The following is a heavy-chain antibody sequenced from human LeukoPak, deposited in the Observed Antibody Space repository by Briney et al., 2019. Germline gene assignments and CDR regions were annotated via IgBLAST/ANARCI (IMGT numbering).Heavy chain of an antibody. CDR3: AKDRASPGFNLFDP. CDR1: GFSFSSYA. CDR2: ISGRGDGT. V-gene: IGHV3-23*01. D-gene: IGHD5-12*01. Sequence: GGSLRLSCAASGFSFSSYAMNWVRQAPGQGLEWVSGISGRGDGTYYADSVRGRFTISRGNSKNTLYLQMNRLRAGDTAVYYCAKDRASPGFNLFDPWGQGTLVTVSS. J-gene: IGHJ5*02.